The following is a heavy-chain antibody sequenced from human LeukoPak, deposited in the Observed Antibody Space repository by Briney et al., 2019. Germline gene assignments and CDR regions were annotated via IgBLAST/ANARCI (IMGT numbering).Heavy chain of an antibody. V-gene: IGHV1-18*01. CDR1: GGTFSSYA. CDR3: ARKGVRTAAGDFDY. CDR2: ISAYNGNT. J-gene: IGHJ4*02. D-gene: IGHD6-25*01. Sequence: ASVKVSCKASGGTFSSYAISWVRQAPGQGLEWMGWISAYNGNTNYAQKLQGRVTMTTDTSTSTAYMELRSLRSDDTAVYYCARKGVRTAAGDFDYWGQGTLVTVSS.